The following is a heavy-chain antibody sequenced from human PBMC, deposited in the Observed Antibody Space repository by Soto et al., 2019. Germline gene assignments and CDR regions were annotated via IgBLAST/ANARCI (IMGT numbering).Heavy chain of an antibody. V-gene: IGHV4-61*08. CDR1: GDSVSGGGYY. Sequence: SETLSLTCTVSGDSVSGGGYYWTWIRQPPGKGLEWIGYISFTGNTTYNPSLRSRVTISMHTSKNQFSLRLSSATAADTAVYYCARDGYYYDSSGYQRVYYFDYWGQGTLVTVSS. J-gene: IGHJ4*02. D-gene: IGHD3-22*01. CDR3: ARDGYYYDSSGYQRVYYFDY. CDR2: ISFTGNT.